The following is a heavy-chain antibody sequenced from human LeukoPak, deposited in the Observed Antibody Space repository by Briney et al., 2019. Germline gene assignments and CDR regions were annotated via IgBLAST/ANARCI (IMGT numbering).Heavy chain of an antibody. V-gene: IGHV4-39*07. J-gene: IGHJ3*02. CDR3: ARSDGYGLVGI. Sequence: SETLSLTCTVSGGSITTSNYFWAWIRQPPGKTLEWIGSIYSSGSTYYNPSLKSQVIIIIDTPKNHFSLTLSSVTAADTAVYYCARSDGYGLVGIWGQGTMVTVSS. D-gene: IGHD3-10*01. CDR2: IYSSGST. CDR1: GGSITTSNYF.